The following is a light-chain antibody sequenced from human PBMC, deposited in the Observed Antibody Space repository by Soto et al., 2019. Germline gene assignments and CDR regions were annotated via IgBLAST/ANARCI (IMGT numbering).Light chain of an antibody. CDR3: QAWVTGIGV. J-gene: IGLJ2*01. CDR1: SGHSRNA. V-gene: IGLV4-69*01. CDR2: INSDGSR. Sequence: QPVLTQSPSASASLGASVKLTCTLSSGHSRNAIAWHQQQPEKGPRYLMKINSDGSRIKGDEIPDRFSGSSSGAERYLTISSLQSEDEADYYCQAWVTGIGVFGGGTKLTVL.